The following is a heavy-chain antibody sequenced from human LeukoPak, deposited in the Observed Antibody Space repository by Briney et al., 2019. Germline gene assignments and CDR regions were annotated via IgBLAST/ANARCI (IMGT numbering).Heavy chain of an antibody. CDR3: ARQIGSGSYSLFDS. V-gene: IGHV5-51*01. D-gene: IGHD3-10*01. Sequence: GESLKISCKGSGYSFTNYWVAWVRQMPGKGLEWMGIIYPGDSETRYSPSFQGQVTISADKSISTAYLQWSSLQASDTAMYYCARQIGSGSYSLFDSWGQGTLVTVSS. CDR1: GYSFTNYW. J-gene: IGHJ5*01. CDR2: IYPGDSET.